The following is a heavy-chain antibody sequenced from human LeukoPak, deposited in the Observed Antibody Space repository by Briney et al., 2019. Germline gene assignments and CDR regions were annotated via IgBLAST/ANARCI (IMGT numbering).Heavy chain of an antibody. Sequence: NRGESLKISCKGSGYTFRSYWIDWVRQMPGKGLEWMGIIYPSDSGTRYSPSFQGQVIISADKSISTAYLQWSSLKASDTAMYYCARLYGDSGSYCDFWGQGTLVTVSS. V-gene: IGHV5-51*01. CDR2: IYPSDSGT. CDR3: ARLYGDSGSYCDF. D-gene: IGHD1-26*01. J-gene: IGHJ4*02. CDR1: GYTFRSYW.